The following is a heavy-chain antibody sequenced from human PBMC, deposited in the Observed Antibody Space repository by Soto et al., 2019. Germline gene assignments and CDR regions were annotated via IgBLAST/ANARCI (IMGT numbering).Heavy chain of an antibody. Sequence: SETLSLTCTVSDDSISSYSWSWIRQPPGKGLEWIGNIHYNGNTKYSPSLKSRVTMSVDTSKNHFSLKLISVTTADTAVYFCAREGNLGRWIQPLDSWGQGTLVTVSS. D-gene: IGHD2-2*03. V-gene: IGHV4-59*01. J-gene: IGHJ4*02. CDR1: DDSISSYS. CDR3: AREGNLGRWIQPLDS. CDR2: IHYNGNT.